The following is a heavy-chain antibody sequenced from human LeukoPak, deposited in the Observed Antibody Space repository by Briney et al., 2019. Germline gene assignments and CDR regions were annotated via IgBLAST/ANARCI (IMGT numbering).Heavy chain of an antibody. J-gene: IGHJ4*02. CDR2: IYYSGST. CDR3: ARLTMVRGGQAFDY. CDR1: GGSISSSNYY. D-gene: IGHD3-10*01. Sequence: SETLSLTCTVSGGSISSSNYYWDWISQPPGKGLEWIGSIYYSGSTYYNPSLKSRVTISVDTSKNQFSLKLSSVTAADTAVYYCARLTMVRGGQAFDYWGQGTLVTVSS. V-gene: IGHV4-39*01.